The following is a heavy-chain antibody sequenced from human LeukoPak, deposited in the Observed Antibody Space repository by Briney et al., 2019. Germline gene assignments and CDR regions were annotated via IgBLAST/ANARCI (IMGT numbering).Heavy chain of an antibody. Sequence: GGSLGLSCAASGFTFSSYWMHWVRQAPGKGLVWVSRINTDGSSASYADSVKGRFTISRDNAKNTLYLQMNSLRAEDTAVYYCARGAARDYFDYWGQGTLVTVSS. J-gene: IGHJ4*02. CDR1: GFTFSSYW. V-gene: IGHV3-74*01. D-gene: IGHD6-6*01. CDR3: ARGAARDYFDY. CDR2: INTDGSSA.